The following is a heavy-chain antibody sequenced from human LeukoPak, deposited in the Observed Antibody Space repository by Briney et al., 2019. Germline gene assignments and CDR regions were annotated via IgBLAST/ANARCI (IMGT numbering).Heavy chain of an antibody. Sequence: GASVKVSCKASGYTFTDYFMNWVRQAPGQGLEWMGWINPKSGGTVYAQKFQGRVTMTRDTSSSTAYMELRSLRSDDTAVYYCATITVDTAMVPGYFDYWGQGTLVTVSS. CDR2: INPKSGGT. D-gene: IGHD5-18*01. CDR3: ATITVDTAMVPGYFDY. V-gene: IGHV1-2*02. J-gene: IGHJ4*02. CDR1: GYTFTDYF.